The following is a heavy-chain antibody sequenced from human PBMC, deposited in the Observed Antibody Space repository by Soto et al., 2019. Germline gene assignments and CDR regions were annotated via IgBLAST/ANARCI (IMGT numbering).Heavy chain of an antibody. CDR2: ISHDGGNE. V-gene: IGHV3-30*18. D-gene: IGHD3-22*01. CDR1: GFSFSTYG. CDR3: AKVPSSGYTRGDFDC. Sequence: QVHLEESGGGVVQPGRSLRLSCAASGFSFSTYGMHWVRQAPGKGLEWVAVISHDGGNEYYADSVKGRFTISRDSSKNTVYLQMNNVRAEDTAVYYCAKVPSSGYTRGDFDCWGLGTVVTVSS. J-gene: IGHJ2*01.